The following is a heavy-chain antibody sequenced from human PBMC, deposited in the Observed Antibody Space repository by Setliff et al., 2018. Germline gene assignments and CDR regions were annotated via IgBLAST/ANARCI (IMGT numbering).Heavy chain of an antibody. CDR2: IWYDGSNT. J-gene: IGHJ3*02. V-gene: IGHV3-33*01. Sequence: GESLRLSCAASGFTFSSYAMHWVRQAPGKGLEWVAFIWYDGSNTYYTGSVKGRFTISRDNSRNTLYLQMNSLRAEDTAVYYCAGDPPSSGYAFDIWGQGTMVTVS. CDR3: AGDPPSSGYAFDI. D-gene: IGHD5-12*01. CDR1: GFTFSSYA.